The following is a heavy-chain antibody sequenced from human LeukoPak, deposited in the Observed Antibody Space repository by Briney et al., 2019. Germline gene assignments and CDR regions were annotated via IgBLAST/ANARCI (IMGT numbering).Heavy chain of an antibody. CDR2: IYYSGST. Sequence: KSSETLPLTCTVSGGSISSGGYYWSWIRQHPGKGLEWIGYIYYSGSTYYNPSLKSRVTISVDTSKNQFSLKLSSVTAADTAVYYCARDGLWSPAPPYGMDVWGQGTTVTVSS. CDR3: ARDGLWSPAPPYGMDV. V-gene: IGHV4-31*03. D-gene: IGHD2-21*01. CDR1: GGSISSGGYY. J-gene: IGHJ6*02.